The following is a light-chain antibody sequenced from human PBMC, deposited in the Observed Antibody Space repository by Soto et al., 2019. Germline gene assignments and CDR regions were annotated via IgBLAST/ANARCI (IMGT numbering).Light chain of an antibody. CDR2: GNY. CDR3: QSYDSSLSGYV. Sequence: QSVLTQPPSVCGAPGQRVTISCTGSRSNIGARYEVHWYQQLPGTAPKLLIYGNYNRPSGVPDRFSGSKSGTSASLAITGLQAEDEADYYCQSYDSSLSGYVFGTGTKVTVL. CDR1: RSNIGARYE. V-gene: IGLV1-40*01. J-gene: IGLJ1*01.